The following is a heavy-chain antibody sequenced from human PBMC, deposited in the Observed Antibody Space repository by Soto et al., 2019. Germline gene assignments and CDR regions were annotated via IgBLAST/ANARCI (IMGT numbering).Heavy chain of an antibody. CDR1: PGSLGSDY. D-gene: IGHD4-4*01. CDR2: VFYTGRS. V-gene: IGHV4-59*01. CDR3: ARDGDGRMTTNPYYYNGMDV. Sequence: PSETLPLTCTVAPGSLGSDYWRCIRKPPGQGLERIGYVFYTGRSNYNASLKRRVSISLDTSNYQFSLKLSSVTAADTAVYYCARDGDGRMTTNPYYYNGMDVWGPGTTVT. J-gene: IGHJ6*02.